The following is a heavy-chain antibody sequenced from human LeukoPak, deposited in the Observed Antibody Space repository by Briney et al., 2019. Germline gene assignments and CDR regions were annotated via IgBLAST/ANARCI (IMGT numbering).Heavy chain of an antibody. CDR3: SSDARLLAD. CDR1: GFTFSDYY. V-gene: IGHV3-11*01. CDR2: ISQSSADV. D-gene: IGHD3-9*01. Sequence: GGSLRLSCAASGFTFSDYYMNWIRQAPGKGLEYISYISQSSADVSYADSVKGRFTVCRDNAKNSVFLQMNSLTAEDTAVYYCSSDARLLADWGQRTLVTVSS. J-gene: IGHJ4*02.